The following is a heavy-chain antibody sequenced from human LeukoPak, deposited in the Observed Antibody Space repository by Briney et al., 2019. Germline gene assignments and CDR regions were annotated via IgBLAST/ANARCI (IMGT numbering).Heavy chain of an antibody. CDR2: ISWNSGSI. J-gene: IGHJ4*02. Sequence: GRSLRLSCAASGFTFDDYAMHWVRQAPGKGLEWVSGISWNSGSIGYADSVKGRFTISRDNAKNSLYLQMNSLRAEDTALYYCAKDAGGGGSYSLSPDYWGQGTLVTVSS. D-gene: IGHD1-26*01. V-gene: IGHV3-9*01. CDR3: AKDAGGGGSYSLSPDY. CDR1: GFTFDDYA.